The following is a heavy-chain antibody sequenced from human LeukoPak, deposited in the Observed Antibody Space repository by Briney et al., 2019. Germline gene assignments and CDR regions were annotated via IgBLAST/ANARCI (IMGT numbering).Heavy chain of an antibody. CDR3: ARVRSPVYYYDSSGYYRENDAFDI. CDR2: INPNSGGT. J-gene: IGHJ3*02. Sequence: ASVKVSCKTSGYIFTGYYLYWVRQAPGQGLEWMGWINPNSGGTNYEQKFQGRVTMTRDTSISTAYMELSRLRSDDTAVYYCARVRSPVYYYDSSGYYRENDAFDIWGQGTMVTVSS. D-gene: IGHD3-22*01. V-gene: IGHV1-2*02. CDR1: GYIFTGYY.